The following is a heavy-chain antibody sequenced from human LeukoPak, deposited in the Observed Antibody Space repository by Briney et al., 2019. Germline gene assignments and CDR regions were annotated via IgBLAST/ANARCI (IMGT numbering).Heavy chain of an antibody. Sequence: EASVKVSCKASGYTFTSYGISWVRQAPGQGLEWMGWISAYNGNTNYAQKLQGRVTMTTDTSTSTAYMELRSLRSDDTAVYYCVRESGGYYGGAFDYWGQGTLVTVSS. CDR3: VRESGGYYGGAFDY. J-gene: IGHJ4*02. D-gene: IGHD3-22*01. V-gene: IGHV1-18*01. CDR2: ISAYNGNT. CDR1: GYTFTSYG.